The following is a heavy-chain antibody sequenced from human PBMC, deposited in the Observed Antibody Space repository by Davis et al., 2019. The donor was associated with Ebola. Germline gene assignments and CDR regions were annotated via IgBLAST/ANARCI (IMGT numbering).Heavy chain of an antibody. D-gene: IGHD3-10*01. J-gene: IGHJ6*03. Sequence: AASVKVSCKASGYTFTRYCITWVRQAPGQGLEWMGWISAYNGNIKYAQKFQGRVTMTTDTPTSTAYMELRNLRSEDTAVYYCARDTGMVTGYYEDVWGQGTTVTVSS. CDR3: ARDTGMVTGYYEDV. CDR2: ISAYNGNI. CDR1: GYTFTRYC. V-gene: IGHV1-18*01.